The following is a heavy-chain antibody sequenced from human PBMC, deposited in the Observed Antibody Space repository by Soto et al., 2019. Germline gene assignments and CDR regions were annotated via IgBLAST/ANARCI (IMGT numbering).Heavy chain of an antibody. V-gene: IGHV4-39*01. CDR1: GGSISSSSYY. CDR2: IYYSGST. CDR3: ARRLYYDSSGFEGGGMDV. J-gene: IGHJ6*02. Sequence: QLQLQESGPGLVKPSETLSLTCTVSGGSISSSSYYWGWIRQPPGKGLEWIGSIYYSGSTYYNPSLKSRVTISVDTSKNQFSLKLSSVTAADTAVCYCARRLYYDSSGFEGGGMDVWGQGTTVTVSS. D-gene: IGHD3-22*01.